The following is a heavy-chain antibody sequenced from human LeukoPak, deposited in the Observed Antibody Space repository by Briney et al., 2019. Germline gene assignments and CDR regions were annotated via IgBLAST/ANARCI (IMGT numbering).Heavy chain of an antibody. CDR2: ISGSGDNT. V-gene: IGHV3-23*01. J-gene: IGHJ3*02. CDR1: GFTFSSYA. D-gene: IGHD3-10*01. CDR3: ASQGRGAFDI. Sequence: EGSLRLSCAASGFTFSSYAMSWVRKAPGKGLEWVSGISGSGDNTYYADSVKGRFNISRDSSKNTLYLQMSSLRVEDTAVYYCASQGRGAFDIWGQGTMVTVSS.